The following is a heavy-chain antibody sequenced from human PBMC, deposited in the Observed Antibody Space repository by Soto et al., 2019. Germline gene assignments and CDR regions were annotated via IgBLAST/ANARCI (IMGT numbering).Heavy chain of an antibody. V-gene: IGHV3-74*01. Sequence: EVQLVESGGGLVQPGGSLRLSCAASGFTFSSYWMHWVRQAPGKGLVWVSRINSDGSSTSYADSVKGRFTISRDNAKNTLYLQMNSLRAEDTAVYYCARDAPLPSGSRAFDIWGQGTMVTVSS. CDR2: INSDGSST. D-gene: IGHD3-10*01. CDR3: ARDAPLPSGSRAFDI. CDR1: GFTFSSYW. J-gene: IGHJ3*02.